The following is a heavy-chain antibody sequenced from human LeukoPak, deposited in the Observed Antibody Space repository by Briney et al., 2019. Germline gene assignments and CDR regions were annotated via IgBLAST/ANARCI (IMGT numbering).Heavy chain of an antibody. V-gene: IGHV3-74*01. J-gene: IGHJ6*02. CDR1: GFAFSSYW. D-gene: IGHD3-16*02. CDR3: ARLLSFAVDA. Sequence: PGGSLRLSCAASGFAFSSYWFHWVRQAPGKGLVWVSRINTDGSSTTYADSVKGRFTISRDNGKNTLYLQMNSLRAEDTAVYFCARLLSFAVDAWGQGTTVTVSS. CDR2: INTDGSST.